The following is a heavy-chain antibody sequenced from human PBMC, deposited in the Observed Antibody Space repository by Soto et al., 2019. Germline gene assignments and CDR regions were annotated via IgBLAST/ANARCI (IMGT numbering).Heavy chain of an antibody. V-gene: IGHV1-46*01. CDR3: ARGLVVVVAATFDWFDP. D-gene: IGHD2-15*01. CDR2: INPSGGST. CDR1: GYTFTSYY. Sequence: QVQLVQSGAEVKKPGASVKVSCKASGYTFTSYYMHWVRQAPGQGLEWMGIINPSGGSTSYAQKFQGRVTMTRDTSTSTVYMELSSLGSEDTAVYYWARGLVVVVAATFDWFDPWGQGTLVTVSS. J-gene: IGHJ5*02.